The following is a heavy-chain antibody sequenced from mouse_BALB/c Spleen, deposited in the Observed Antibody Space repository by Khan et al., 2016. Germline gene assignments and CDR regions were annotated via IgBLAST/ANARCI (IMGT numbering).Heavy chain of an antibody. V-gene: IGHV1S136*01. Sequence: MQLKESGPELVKPGASVKMSCKASGYTFTSYVMHWVKQKPGQGLEWIGYINPYNDGTKYNEKFKGKATLTSDTSSSTAYMELSSLTSEDSAVYYCASRYDEAWFAYWGQGTLVTVSA. CDR1: GYTFTSYV. J-gene: IGHJ3*01. D-gene: IGHD2-14*01. CDR3: ASRYDEAWFAY. CDR2: INPYNDGT.